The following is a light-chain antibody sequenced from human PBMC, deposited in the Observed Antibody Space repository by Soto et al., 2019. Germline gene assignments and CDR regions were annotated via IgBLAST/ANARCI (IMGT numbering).Light chain of an antibody. CDR1: SSDVGGYNY. CDR2: DVS. J-gene: IGLJ1*01. Sequence: QSVLTQSASVSGSPGQSITISCTGTSSDVGGYNYVSWYQQHPGKAPKLMIYDVSNRPSGVSNRFSGSKSGNTASLTISGLQAEDEADYYCSSYTSSSTRVFGNGTKVTVL. V-gene: IGLV2-14*01. CDR3: SSYTSSSTRV.